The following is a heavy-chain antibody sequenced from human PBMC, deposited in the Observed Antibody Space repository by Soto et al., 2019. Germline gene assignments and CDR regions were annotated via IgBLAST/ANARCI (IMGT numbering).Heavy chain of an antibody. CDR1: GYSFTSYW. CDR2: IYPGDSDT. J-gene: IGHJ4*02. V-gene: IGHV5-51*01. Sequence: GESLKISCKGSGYSFTSYWIGWVRQMPGKGLEWMGIIYPGDSDTRYSPSFQGQVTISADKSISTAYLQWSSLKASDTAMYYYASHGYDSSGYYYEASPHYWGQGTLVTVSS. D-gene: IGHD3-22*01. CDR3: ASHGYDSSGYYYEASPHY.